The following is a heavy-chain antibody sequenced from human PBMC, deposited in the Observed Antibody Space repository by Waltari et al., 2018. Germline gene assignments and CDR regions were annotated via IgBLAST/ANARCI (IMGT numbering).Heavy chain of an antibody. CDR3: TTDGGSSGPTGFDY. V-gene: IGHV3-15*01. D-gene: IGHD3-22*01. J-gene: IGHJ4*02. Sequence: TFSNAWMSWVRQAPGKGLEWVGRIKSKTDGGTTDYAAPVKGRFTISRDDSKNTLYLQMNSLKTEDTAVYYCTTDGGSSGPTGFDYWGQGTLVTVSS. CDR1: TFSNAW. CDR2: IKSKTDGGTT.